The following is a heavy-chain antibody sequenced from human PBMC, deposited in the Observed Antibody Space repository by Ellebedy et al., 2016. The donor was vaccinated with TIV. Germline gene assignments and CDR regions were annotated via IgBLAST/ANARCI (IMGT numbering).Heavy chain of an antibody. J-gene: IGHJ4*02. V-gene: IGHV3-11*01. CDR2: ISSSGSTI. Sequence: GESLKISCAASGFTFSDYYMSWIRQAPGKGLEWVSYISSSGSTIYYVDSVKGRFTISRDNAKNSLYLQMNSLRAEDTAVYYCARDYYDSSGPSDCWGQGTLVTVSS. D-gene: IGHD3-22*01. CDR3: ARDYYDSSGPSDC. CDR1: GFTFSDYY.